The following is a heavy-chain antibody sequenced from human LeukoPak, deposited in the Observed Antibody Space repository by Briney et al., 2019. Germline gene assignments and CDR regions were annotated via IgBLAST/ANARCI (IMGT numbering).Heavy chain of an antibody. CDR3: ARDQGGVGY. V-gene: IGHV3-48*01. CDR1: GITFSSYS. CDR2: ISSFSGTI. D-gene: IGHD3-16*01. Sequence: HSGGSLRLSCVASGITFSSYSMNWVRQAPGKGLEWVSYISSFSGTINYADSVKGRFTISRDNAKNSLYPQMNSLRAGDTAVYYCARDQGGVGYWGQGTLVTVSS. J-gene: IGHJ4*02.